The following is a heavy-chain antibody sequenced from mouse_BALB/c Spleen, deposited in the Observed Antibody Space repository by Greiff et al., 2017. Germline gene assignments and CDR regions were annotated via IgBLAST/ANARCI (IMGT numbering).Heavy chain of an antibody. CDR2: ISDGGSYT. CDR1: GFTFSDYY. CDR3: ARDIEGRFAY. J-gene: IGHJ3*01. V-gene: IGHV5-4*02. D-gene: IGHD3-3*01. Sequence: EVQGVESGGGLVKPGGSLKLSCAASGFTFSDYYMYWVRQTPEKRLEWVATISDGGSYTYYPDSVKGRFTISRDNAKNNLYLQMSSLKSEDTAMYYCARDIEGRFAYWGQGTLVTVS.